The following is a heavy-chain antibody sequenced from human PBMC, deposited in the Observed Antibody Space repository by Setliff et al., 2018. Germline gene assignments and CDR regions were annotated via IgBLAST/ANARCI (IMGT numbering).Heavy chain of an antibody. CDR1: GGSFSGYY. CDR2: INHSGST. J-gene: IGHJ6*02. CDR3: ARGEVGATPHYYYYGLDV. Sequence: PSETLSLTCAVYGGSFSGYYWSWIRQPPGKGLEWIGEINHSGSTDYNPSLKSRVTISVDTSKNQFSRKLSSVPAADTAVYYRARGEVGATPHYYYYGLDVWGQGTTVTVSS. D-gene: IGHD1-26*01. V-gene: IGHV4-34*01.